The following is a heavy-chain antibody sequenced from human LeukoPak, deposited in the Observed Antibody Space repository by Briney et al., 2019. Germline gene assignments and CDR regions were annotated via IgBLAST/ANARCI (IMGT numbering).Heavy chain of an antibody. Sequence: PGGSLRLSCTASGFTFSSYVMSWVCQAPGKGLEWVSGISGNGGTAYYTDSVKGRFTISRDNSKNTLYLQVDTLRAEDTALYYCTIGPRQKRGLSTYSGQGTLVIVSS. CDR3: TIGPRQKRGLSTY. J-gene: IGHJ4*02. V-gene: IGHV3-23*01. CDR2: ISGNGGTA. CDR1: GFTFSSYV. D-gene: IGHD3/OR15-3a*01.